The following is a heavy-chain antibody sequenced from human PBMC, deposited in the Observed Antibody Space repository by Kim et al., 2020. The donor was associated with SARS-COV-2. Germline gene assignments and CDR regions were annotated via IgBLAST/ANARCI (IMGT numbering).Heavy chain of an antibody. V-gene: IGHV1-69*04. Sequence: SVKVSCKASGGTFSSYAISWVRQAPGQGLEWMGRIIPILGIANYAQKFQGRVTITADKSTSTAYMELSSLRSEDTAVYYCARVPRLNGYNWNDGLGVFDYWGQGTLVTVSS. J-gene: IGHJ4*02. CDR3: ARVPRLNGYNWNDGLGVFDY. CDR1: GGTFSSYA. D-gene: IGHD1-20*01. CDR2: IIPILGIA.